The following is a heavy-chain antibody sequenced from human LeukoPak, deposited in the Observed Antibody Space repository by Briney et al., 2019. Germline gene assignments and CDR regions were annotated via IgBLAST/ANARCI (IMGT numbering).Heavy chain of an antibody. Sequence: GGSLRLSCAASGFTFSSYAMSWVRQAPGKGLEWVANIKQDGSEKYYVDSVKGRFTISRDNAKNLLYLQMNSLRAEDTAVYYCARDGMYCSGGSCYADYWGQGTLVTVSS. J-gene: IGHJ4*02. CDR3: ARDGMYCSGGSCYADY. V-gene: IGHV3-7*01. CDR2: IKQDGSEK. D-gene: IGHD2-15*01. CDR1: GFTFSSYA.